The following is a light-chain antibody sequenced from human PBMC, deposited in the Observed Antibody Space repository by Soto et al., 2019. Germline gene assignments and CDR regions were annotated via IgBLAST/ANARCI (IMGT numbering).Light chain of an antibody. CDR3: TSYEGGGRYV. V-gene: IGLV2-14*01. CDR2: EVS. Sequence: QSVLTQPASLSGSPGQSITISCTGTSSDVGGYNHVSWYQQYPGKAPKLLIYEVSNRPSGVSYRFSGSKSGNTASLTISGLQAEDEADYYCCTSYEGGGRYVFGTGTKLTVL. J-gene: IGLJ1*01. CDR1: SSDVGGYNH.